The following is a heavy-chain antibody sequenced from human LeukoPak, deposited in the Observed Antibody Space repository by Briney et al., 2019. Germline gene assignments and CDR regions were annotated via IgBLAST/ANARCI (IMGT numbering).Heavy chain of an antibody. CDR1: GFTFDDYG. Sequence: GGSLRLSCAASGFTFDDYGMSWVRQAPGKGLEWVSSISSSSTYMYYADSVRGRFTISRDNAKNSLYLQMNSLTAEDTAVYYCARDPGYGDFSGGGGSWGQGTLVTVSS. CDR2: ISSSSTYM. J-gene: IGHJ5*02. CDR3: ARDPGYGDFSGGGGS. V-gene: IGHV3-21*01. D-gene: IGHD4-17*01.